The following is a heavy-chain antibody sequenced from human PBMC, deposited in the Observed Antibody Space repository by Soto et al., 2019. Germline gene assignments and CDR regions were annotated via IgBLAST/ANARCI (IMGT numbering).Heavy chain of an antibody. CDR3: ARGSSSVVSRGY. J-gene: IGHJ4*02. CDR1: GYTFTSYD. Sequence: ASVKVSCKASGYTFTSYDINWVRQATGQGLEWMGWMNPNSGNTGHAQKFQGRVTMTRNISISTAYMELSSLRSEDTAVYYCARGSSSVVSRGYWGRGTLVTVSS. V-gene: IGHV1-8*01. D-gene: IGHD6-6*01. CDR2: MNPNSGNT.